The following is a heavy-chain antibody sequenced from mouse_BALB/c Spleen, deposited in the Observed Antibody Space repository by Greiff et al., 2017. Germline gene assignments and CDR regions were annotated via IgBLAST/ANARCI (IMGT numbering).Heavy chain of an antibody. J-gene: IGHJ4*01. Sequence: EVKLVESGPGLVKPSQSLSLTCTVTGYSITSDYAWNWIRQFPGNKLEWMGYISYSGSTSYNPSLKSRISITRDTSKNQFFLQLNSVTTEDTATYYCARWGYGNHRWDYWGQGTSVTVSS. CDR1: GYSITSDYA. D-gene: IGHD2-10*02. V-gene: IGHV3-2*02. CDR3: ARWGYGNHRWDY. CDR2: ISYSGST.